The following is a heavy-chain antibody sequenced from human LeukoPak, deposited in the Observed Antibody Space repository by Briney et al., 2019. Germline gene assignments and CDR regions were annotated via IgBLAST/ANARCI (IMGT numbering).Heavy chain of an antibody. CDR1: GFTFSSYA. V-gene: IGHV3-23*01. Sequence: GGSLRLSCAASGFTFSSYAMSWVRQAPGKGLEWVSAISNNGGYTYYADSVQGRFTISRDNSKSTLCLQMNSLRAEDTAVYCCAKQLGYCSDGSCYFPYWGQGTLVTVSS. J-gene: IGHJ4*02. CDR3: AKQLGYCSDGSCYFPY. CDR2: ISNNGGYT. D-gene: IGHD2-15*01.